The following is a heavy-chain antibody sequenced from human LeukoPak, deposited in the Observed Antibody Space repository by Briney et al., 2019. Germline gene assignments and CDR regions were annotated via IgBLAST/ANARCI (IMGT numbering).Heavy chain of an antibody. CDR3: AKGLGGSANTV. CDR1: GFTFEDHV. V-gene: IGHV3-9*01. Sequence: PGGSLRLSCAASGFTFEDHVMHWVRQAPGKGLEWVSSISWSGDRMGYADAVKGRFTISRDNAKNSLFLQMNSLRVEDTALYYCAKGLGGSANTVWGQGTLVTVSS. D-gene: IGHD2-2*01. CDR2: ISWSGDRM. J-gene: IGHJ4*01.